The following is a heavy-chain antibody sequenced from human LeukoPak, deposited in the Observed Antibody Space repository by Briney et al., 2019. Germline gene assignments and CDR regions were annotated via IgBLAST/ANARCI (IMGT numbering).Heavy chain of an antibody. D-gene: IGHD3-9*01. J-gene: IGHJ4*02. CDR3: ARETRGTYYDILTGYYSGLFDY. CDR2: IYYSGST. V-gene: IGHV4-59*01. Sequence: PSETLSLTCTVSGGSISSYYWSWIRQPPGKGLEWIGYIYYSGSTNYNPSLKSRVTISVDTSKNQFSLKLSSVTAADTAVYYCARETRGTYYDILTGYYSGLFDYWGQGTLVTVSS. CDR1: GGSISSYY.